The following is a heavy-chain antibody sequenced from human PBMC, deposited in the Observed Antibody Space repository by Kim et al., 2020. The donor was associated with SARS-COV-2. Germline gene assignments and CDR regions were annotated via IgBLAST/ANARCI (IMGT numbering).Heavy chain of an antibody. CDR2: INAGNGST. J-gene: IGHJ6*02. D-gene: IGHD2-15*01. Sequence: ASVKVSCKASGYTFTNYAIHWVRQAPGQRLEWMGWINAGNGSTKYSQKFQGRVTITRDTSASTAYMELTSLRSEDTAVYYCARDQRYCGGSSCSPYGMDVWGQGTTVTVSS. V-gene: IGHV1-3*01. CDR3: ARDQRYCGGSSCSPYGMDV. CDR1: GYTFTNYA.